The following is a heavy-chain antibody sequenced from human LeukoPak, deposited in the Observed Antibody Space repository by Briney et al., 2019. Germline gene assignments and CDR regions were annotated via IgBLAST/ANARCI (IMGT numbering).Heavy chain of an antibody. CDR2: ISGSGGST. V-gene: IGHV3-23*01. Sequence: PGGSLRLSCAASGFTFSSYAMSWVRQAPGKGLEWVSAISGSGGSTYYADSVKGRFTISRDNSKNTLYLQMNSLRAEDTAVYYCARGIGGTMRYFDYWGQGTLVTVSS. CDR3: ARGIGGTMRYFDY. CDR1: GFTFSSYA. J-gene: IGHJ4*02.